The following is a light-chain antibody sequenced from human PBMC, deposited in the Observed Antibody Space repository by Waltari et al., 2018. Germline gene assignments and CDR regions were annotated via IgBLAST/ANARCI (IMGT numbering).Light chain of an antibody. CDR1: QSVGTY. J-gene: IGKJ4*01. V-gene: IGKV3-11*01. CDR3: QQRRNWPLT. CDR2: DAS. Sequence: EIVLTQSPAILSFSPGERPTLSCRTSQSVGTYLAWYQQRPGQSPRLLIYDASYRATGIPARFSGSGSETDFTLTISSLQPEDFAVYYCQQRRNWPLTFGGGTRVEI.